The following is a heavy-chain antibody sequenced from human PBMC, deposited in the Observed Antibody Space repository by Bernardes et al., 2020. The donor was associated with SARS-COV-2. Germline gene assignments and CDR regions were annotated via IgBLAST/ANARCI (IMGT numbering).Heavy chain of an antibody. D-gene: IGHD5-18*01. CDR3: ARLPWLQLWLQGFYFDF. CDR1: GFTFSDSY. V-gene: IGHV3-11*01. CDR2: IDSSDSIL. Sequence: GGSLRLSCAASGFTFSDSYMSWIRQAPGKGPEWVSYIDSSDSILHYADSMKGRFTISRDNTKNSLYLQMNSLRADDTAVYYCARLPWLQLWLQGFYFDFWGRGTLVAVSS. J-gene: IGHJ4*02.